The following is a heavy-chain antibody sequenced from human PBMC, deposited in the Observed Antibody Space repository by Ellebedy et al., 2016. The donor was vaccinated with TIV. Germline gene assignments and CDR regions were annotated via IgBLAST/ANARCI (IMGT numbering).Heavy chain of an antibody. Sequence: PGGSLRLSCAASEFTLNTYGMHWVRQTPDKGLEWVAVISSDGSEKYYVGSVKGRFTISRDISKNTLYLEMNSLRGDDTAVYYCAEEGGSSRGASGMDVWGQGTTVIVSS. J-gene: IGHJ6*02. D-gene: IGHD6-6*01. CDR2: ISSDGSEK. V-gene: IGHV3-30*18. CDR1: EFTLNTYG. CDR3: AEEGGSSRGASGMDV.